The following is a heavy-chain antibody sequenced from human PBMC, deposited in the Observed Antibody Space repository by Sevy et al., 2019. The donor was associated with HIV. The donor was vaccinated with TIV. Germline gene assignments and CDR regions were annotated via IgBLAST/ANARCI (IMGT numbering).Heavy chain of an antibody. CDR3: AKDKDSSGYYGMDV. V-gene: IGHV3-30*18. CDR1: GFTFSSYG. D-gene: IGHD3-22*01. CDR2: ISYDGSNK. J-gene: IGHJ6*02. Sequence: GGSLRLSCAASGFTFSSYGMHWVRQAPGKGLEWVAVISYDGSNKYYADSVKGRFTISRDNSKNTLYLQMNSLRAEDTAVYYCAKDKDSSGYYGMDVWGQGTTVTVSS.